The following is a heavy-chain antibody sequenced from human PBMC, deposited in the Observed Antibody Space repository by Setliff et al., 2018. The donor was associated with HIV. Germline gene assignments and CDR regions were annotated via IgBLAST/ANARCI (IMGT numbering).Heavy chain of an antibody. V-gene: IGHV3-23*01. Sequence: PGGSLRLSCVASGFTFSTYAINWVRLPPGKGLEWVSSISGSGFAYYADSVKGRFIISRDNSKNTLFLQMDSLRAEDTALYYCAKQRYYDGNDGLDVWGQGTMVTVSS. CDR3: AKQRYYDGNDGLDV. J-gene: IGHJ3*01. CDR1: GFTFSTYA. D-gene: IGHD3-3*01. CDR2: ISGSGFA.